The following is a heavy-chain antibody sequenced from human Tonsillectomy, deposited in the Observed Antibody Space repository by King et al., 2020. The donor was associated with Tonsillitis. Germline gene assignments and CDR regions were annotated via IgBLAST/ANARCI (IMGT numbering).Heavy chain of an antibody. J-gene: IGHJ4*02. CDR2: ISHDANNK. Sequence: VQLVESGGGVVQPGRSLRLSCAASGFTFNNYAMHWVRRAPGKGLEWVSVISHDANNKYYSDSVKGRFTISRDNSKNTLFLQMNSLRAEDTAVYYCAREEITGYNWGHFDNWGLGTPVTVSS. CDR1: GFTFNNYA. V-gene: IGHV3-30-3*01. D-gene: IGHD5-24*01. CDR3: AREEITGYNWGHFDN.